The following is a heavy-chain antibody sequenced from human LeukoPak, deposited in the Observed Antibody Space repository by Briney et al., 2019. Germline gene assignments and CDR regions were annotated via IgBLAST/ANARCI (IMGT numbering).Heavy chain of an antibody. J-gene: IGHJ4*02. D-gene: IGHD3-22*01. Sequence: PGRSLRLSCAASGFTFDDYAMHWVRQAPGKGLEWVSGISWNSGSIGYADSVNGRFTISRDNAKNSLYLQMNSLRAEDTALYYCAKDIGYYYDSSGYSTLDYWGQGTLVTVSS. CDR3: AKDIGYYYDSSGYSTLDY. CDR2: ISWNSGSI. CDR1: GFTFDDYA. V-gene: IGHV3-9*01.